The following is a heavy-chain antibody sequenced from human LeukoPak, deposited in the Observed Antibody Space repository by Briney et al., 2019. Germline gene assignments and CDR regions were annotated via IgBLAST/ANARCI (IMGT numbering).Heavy chain of an antibody. V-gene: IGHV4-31*03. CDR2: IYYSGST. CDR3: GTAVSSWFYYYYYYGMDV. Sequence: KTSETLSLTCTVSGGSISSGGYYWSWIRQHPGKGLEWIGYIYYSGSTYYNPSLKSRVTISVDTSKNQFSLKLSSVTATDTAVYFCGTAVSSWFYYYYYYGMDVWGQGITVTVSS. CDR1: GGSISSGGYY. J-gene: IGHJ6*02. D-gene: IGHD6-13*01.